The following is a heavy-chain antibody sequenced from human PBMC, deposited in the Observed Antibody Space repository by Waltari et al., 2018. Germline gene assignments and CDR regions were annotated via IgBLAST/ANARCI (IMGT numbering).Heavy chain of an antibody. D-gene: IGHD2-21*01. CDR3: ARGTSEYCGGDCSYYFDY. CDR2: IYYSGST. CDR1: DGSISSYY. J-gene: IGHJ4*02. V-gene: IGHV4-59*01. Sequence: QVQLLESGSGLVKPSETLSLTYSDHDGSISSYYWRWIRQPPGKGLEWIGYIYYSGSTNYNPSLKSRVTISVDTSKNQFSLKLSSVTAADTAVYYCARGTSEYCGGDCSYYFDYWGQGTLVTVSS.